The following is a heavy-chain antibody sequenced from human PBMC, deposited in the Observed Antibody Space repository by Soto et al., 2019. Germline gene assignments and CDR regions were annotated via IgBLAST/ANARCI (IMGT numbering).Heavy chain of an antibody. D-gene: IGHD3-22*01. CDR3: AKMSSENCDDPVFS. CDR2: ISSGGNTI. V-gene: IGHV3-11*01. J-gene: IGHJ4*02. Sequence: QVQLVESGGGLVKTSGSLRIACAASGFTFRDYYMSWVRQAPGKGLVWVSYISSGGNTIYYADSVKGRFTISRDNAKNSVYLQMNSMRSEDTALYFCAKMSSENCDDPVFSWGQGSLVSGSS. CDR1: GFTFRDYY.